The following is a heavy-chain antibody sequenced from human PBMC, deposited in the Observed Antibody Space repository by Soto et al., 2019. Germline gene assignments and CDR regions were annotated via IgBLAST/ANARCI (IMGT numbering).Heavy chain of an antibody. CDR1: GFSFSSYA. Sequence: QVRLVESGGGVVQPGRSLRLSCTASGFSFSSYAMYWFRQPPGKGLEWVAVISHDGINKHYADSVKGRVTVSRDNSNHSRDLQLNSLRGEDTAMYYRARDMYSTDYFVKWFEPWGQGTLVTVSS. D-gene: IGHD6-13*01. V-gene: IGHV3-30-3*01. CDR3: ARDMYSTDYFVKWFEP. CDR2: ISHDGINK. J-gene: IGHJ5*02.